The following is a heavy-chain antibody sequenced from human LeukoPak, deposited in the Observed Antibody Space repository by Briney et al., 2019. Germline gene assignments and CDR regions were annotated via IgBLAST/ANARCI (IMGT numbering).Heavy chain of an antibody. V-gene: IGHV3-7*03. CDR3: VKHSAPVLAAARFDY. D-gene: IGHD2-2*01. Sequence: GGSLRLSCVASELIFSDFSMTWVRHSRGKGPEWVATIKKDGSEKYYVDSVKGRFTISRDNSKNTLYLQMNSLRAEDTALYYCVKHSAPVLAAARFDYWGQGNLVTVSS. CDR2: IKKDGSEK. J-gene: IGHJ4*02. CDR1: ELIFSDFS.